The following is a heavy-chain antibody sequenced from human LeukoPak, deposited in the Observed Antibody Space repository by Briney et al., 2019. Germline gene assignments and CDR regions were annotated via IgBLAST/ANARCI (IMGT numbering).Heavy chain of an antibody. Sequence: SETLSLTCTVSGGSISSSSYYWAWIRQPPGKGLKWIGSIFYSGSTYYNPSLKSRVTISVDTSKNQFSLKLSSVTAADTAVYYCARDCANYDFWSGYYKAWFDPWGQGTLVTVSS. CDR1: GGSISSSSYY. J-gene: IGHJ5*02. V-gene: IGHV4-39*07. D-gene: IGHD3-3*01. CDR2: IFYSGST. CDR3: ARDCANYDFWSGYYKAWFDP.